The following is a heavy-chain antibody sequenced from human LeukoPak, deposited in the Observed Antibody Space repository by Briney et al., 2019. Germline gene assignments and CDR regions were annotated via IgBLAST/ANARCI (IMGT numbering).Heavy chain of an antibody. Sequence: GGSLRLSCAASGFTFSSYWMSWVRQAPGKGLEWVANIKQDGSEKYYVDSVKGRFTISRDNAKNSLYLQMNSLRAEDTAVYYCARRGYFTSSSPYYYYYYYMDVWGKGTTVTVSS. V-gene: IGHV3-7*01. J-gene: IGHJ6*03. CDR1: GFTFSSYW. CDR2: IKQDGSEK. CDR3: ARRGYFTSSSPYYYYYYYMDV. D-gene: IGHD2-2*01.